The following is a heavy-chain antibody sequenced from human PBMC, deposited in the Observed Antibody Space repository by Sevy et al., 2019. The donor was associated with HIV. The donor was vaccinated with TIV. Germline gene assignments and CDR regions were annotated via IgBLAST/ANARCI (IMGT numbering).Heavy chain of an antibody. V-gene: IGHV3-11*01. CDR2: ISNSGNTI. CDR3: AREVSSSRGDLDN. Sequence: GGSLRFSCAASGFTFNDYYMTWIRQAPGKGLEWVSYISNSGNTIKYADSVKGRFTISRDNAKNSLYLQMNSLRAEDTAVYYCAREVSSSRGDLDNWGQGTLVTVSS. CDR1: GFTFNDYY. D-gene: IGHD6-13*01. J-gene: IGHJ4*02.